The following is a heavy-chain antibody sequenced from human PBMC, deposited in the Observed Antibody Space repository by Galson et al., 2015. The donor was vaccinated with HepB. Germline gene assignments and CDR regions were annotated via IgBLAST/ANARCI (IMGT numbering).Heavy chain of an antibody. V-gene: IGHV1-18*01. D-gene: IGHD3-3*01. CDR3: ATSKRDFWSGYWDYYYYYYMDV. CDR1: GYTFTSYG. Sequence: SVKVSCKASGYTFTSYGISWVRQAPGQGLEWMGWISAYNGNTNYAQKLQGRVTMTTDTSTSTAYMELRSLRSDDTAVYYCATSKRDFWSGYWDYYYYYYMDVWGKGTTVTVSS. CDR2: ISAYNGNT. J-gene: IGHJ6*03.